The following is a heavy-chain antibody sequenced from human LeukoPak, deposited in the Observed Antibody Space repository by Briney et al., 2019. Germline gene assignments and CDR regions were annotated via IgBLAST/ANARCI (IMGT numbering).Heavy chain of an antibody. CDR1: GFTFSSYA. D-gene: IGHD4-17*01. J-gene: IGHJ6*02. CDR3: ARDPHGDYAPGAHYYGMDV. V-gene: IGHV3-30*04. Sequence: GGSLRLSCAASGFTFSSYAMHWVRQAPGKGLEWVAVISCDGSNKYYADSVKGRFTISRDNSKNTLYLQMNSLRAEDTAVYYCARDPHGDYAPGAHYYGMDVWGQGTTVTVSS. CDR2: ISCDGSNK.